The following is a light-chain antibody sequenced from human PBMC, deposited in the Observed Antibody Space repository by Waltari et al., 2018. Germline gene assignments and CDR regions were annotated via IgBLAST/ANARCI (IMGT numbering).Light chain of an antibody. J-gene: IGKJ2*01. CDR3: QHRRGWP. CDR2: DAS. V-gene: IGKV3-11*01. Sequence: VFTKSPATLSLSPGERATVACRASWAVGTSLNWYQQKPGQAPRLLIYDASTRATGIPARFSGTGSGTDFTLTISSLELEDVAVYYCQHRRGWPLGQGTKLEVK. CDR1: WAVGTS.